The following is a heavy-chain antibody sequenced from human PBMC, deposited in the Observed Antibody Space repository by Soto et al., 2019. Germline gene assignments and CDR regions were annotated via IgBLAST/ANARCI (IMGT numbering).Heavy chain of an antibody. CDR1: GCSISRGDYY. Sequence: NPSETLSLTCTVSGCSISRGDYYWSWIRQPPGKGLELIGYIYYSGSTYYNPSLKSRVTISVDTAKNQFSLKLSSVTAADTAVYYCARESIVATTGFDYWGQGTLVTVSS. CDR2: IYYSGST. V-gene: IGHV4-30-4*01. J-gene: IGHJ4*02. D-gene: IGHD5-12*01. CDR3: ARESIVATTGFDY.